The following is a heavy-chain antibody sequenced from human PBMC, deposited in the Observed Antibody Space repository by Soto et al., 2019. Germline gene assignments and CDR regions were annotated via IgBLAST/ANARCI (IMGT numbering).Heavy chain of an antibody. D-gene: IGHD6-19*01. CDR3: AKDSTYYVAVAVTGGVFDY. CDR2: ISYDGSNK. CDR1: GFTFSSYG. J-gene: IGHJ4*02. V-gene: IGHV3-30*18. Sequence: GGSLRLSCAASGFTFSSYGMHWVRQAPGKGLEWVAVISYDGSNKYYADSVKGRFTISRDNSKNTLYLQMNSLRAEDTAVYYCAKDSTYYVAVAVTGGVFDYWGQGTLVTVSS.